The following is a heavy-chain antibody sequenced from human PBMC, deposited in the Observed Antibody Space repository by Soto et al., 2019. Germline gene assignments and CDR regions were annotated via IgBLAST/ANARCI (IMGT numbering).Heavy chain of an antibody. V-gene: IGHV1-18*01. CDR3: ATEAGVRVGVPGMDFDY. Sequence: ASVKVSCKASGYTFTSYGISWVRQAPGQGLEWMGWISAYNGNTNYAQKLQGRVTMTTDTSTSTAYMELRSLRSDDTAVYYCATEAGVRVGVPGMDFDYWGEGTLVTVSS. J-gene: IGHJ4*02. CDR1: GYTFTSYG. D-gene: IGHD5-18*01. CDR2: ISAYNGNT.